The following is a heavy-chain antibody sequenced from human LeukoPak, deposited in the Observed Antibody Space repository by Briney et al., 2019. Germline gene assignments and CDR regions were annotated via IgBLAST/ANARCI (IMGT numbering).Heavy chain of an antibody. CDR1: GFTFSSYG. CDR3: ARVSSSIRGVYYYYYYMDV. CDR2: IKQDGSEK. J-gene: IGHJ6*03. Sequence: GGTLRLSCAASGFTFSSYGMSWVRQAPGKGLEGVANIKQDGSEKYYVDSVKGRFTISRDNAKNSLYLQMNSLRAEDTAVYYCARVSSSIRGVYYYYYYMDVWGKGTTVTISS. D-gene: IGHD3-10*01. V-gene: IGHV3-7*01.